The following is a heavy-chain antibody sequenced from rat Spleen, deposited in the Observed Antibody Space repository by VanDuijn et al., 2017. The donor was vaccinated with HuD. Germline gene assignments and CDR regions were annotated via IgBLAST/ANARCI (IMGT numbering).Heavy chain of an antibody. D-gene: IGHD1-2*01. Sequence: EVQLVETGGGLVQPGRSLKLSCVASGFTFSGYWMYWIRQAPGEGLEWISSISPDGGSTYYPDSVKGRFTISRNNAENTVYLQMNSLRSEDTATYYCGKDMNYYSTYPFYVMGDWGQGASVTVSS. V-gene: IGHV5-58*01. CDR1: GFTFSGYW. J-gene: IGHJ4*01. CDR2: ISPDGGST. CDR3: GKDMNYYSTYPFYVMGD.